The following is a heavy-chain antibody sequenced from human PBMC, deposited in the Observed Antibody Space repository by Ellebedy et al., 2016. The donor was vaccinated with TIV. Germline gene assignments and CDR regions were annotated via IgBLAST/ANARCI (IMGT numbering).Heavy chain of an antibody. J-gene: IGHJ6*02. CDR2: IIPILGIA. Sequence: AASVKVSCKASGGTFSSYAISWVRQAPGQGLEWVGRIIPILGIANYAQKFQGRVTITADKSTSTAYMELSSLRSEDTAVYYCARDRDSSSWYLGGYYYYGMDVWGQGTTVTVSS. V-gene: IGHV1-69*04. CDR3: ARDRDSSSWYLGGYYYYGMDV. D-gene: IGHD6-13*01. CDR1: GGTFSSYA.